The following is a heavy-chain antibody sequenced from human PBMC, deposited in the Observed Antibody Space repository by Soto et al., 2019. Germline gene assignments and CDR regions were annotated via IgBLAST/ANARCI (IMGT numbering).Heavy chain of an antibody. Sequence: SETLSLTCTVSGGSISSSSYYWGWIRQPPGKGLERIGIIYYSGITYYNPSPKSRVTISVDTSKNQFSLKLSSVTAADTAVYYCARHHKTYCSGGSCYYYYYGMDVWGQGTTVTVSS. D-gene: IGHD2-15*01. J-gene: IGHJ6*02. CDR2: IYYSGIT. V-gene: IGHV4-39*01. CDR1: GGSISSSSYY. CDR3: ARHHKTYCSGGSCYYYYYGMDV.